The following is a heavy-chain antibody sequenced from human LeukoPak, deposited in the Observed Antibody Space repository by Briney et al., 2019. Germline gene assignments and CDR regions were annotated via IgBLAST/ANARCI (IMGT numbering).Heavy chain of an antibody. CDR3: ARDGTSTDDY. Sequence: APVKRCCKASGYTFSNFGINWVRQAPGQGLEWIAWISGNNDNTNYGQKFQGRFTVTTDSSTSTAYMELRNLRSDDTAVYYCARDGTSTDDYWGQGTLVTVSS. D-gene: IGHD2-2*01. CDR2: ISGNNDNT. J-gene: IGHJ4*02. V-gene: IGHV1-18*01. CDR1: GYTFSNFG.